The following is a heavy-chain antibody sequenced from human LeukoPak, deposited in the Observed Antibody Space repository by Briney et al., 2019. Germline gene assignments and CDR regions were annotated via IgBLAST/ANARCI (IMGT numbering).Heavy chain of an antibody. CDR3: ASGGYFDWFTD. D-gene: IGHD3-9*01. CDR1: GGSISSSSYY. V-gene: IGHV4-39*07. J-gene: IGHJ4*02. Sequence: ETPSLTCTVSGGSISSSSYYWGWIRQPPGKGLEWIGSIYYSGSTYYNPSLKSRVTISVDTSKNQFSLKLSSVTAADTAVYYCASGGYFDWFTDWGQGTLVTVSS. CDR2: IYYSGST.